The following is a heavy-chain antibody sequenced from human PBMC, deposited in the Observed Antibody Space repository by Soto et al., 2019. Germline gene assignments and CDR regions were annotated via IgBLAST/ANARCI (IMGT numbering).Heavy chain of an antibody. V-gene: IGHV3-21*03. CDR3: SRSGYTYGLSFAC. CDR1: GFPFSRDS. J-gene: IGHJ4*02. CDR2: ISSSSSYI. Sequence: GGSLRLSCAASGFPFSRDSMNWVRQAPGKGLEWVSSISSSSSYIYYADSVKGRFTISRDNAKNSLYLQMTNMDPVDTATYYCSRSGYTYGLSFACWGQGTQVTVSS. D-gene: IGHD5-18*01.